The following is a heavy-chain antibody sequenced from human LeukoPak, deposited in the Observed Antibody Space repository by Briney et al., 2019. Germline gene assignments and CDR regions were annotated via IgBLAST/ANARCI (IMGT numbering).Heavy chain of an antibody. Sequence: PSETLSLTCTVSGGSISSYYWSWIRQPAGKGLEWIGRMYASGSTNYNPSLKSRVTMSVDTSKNQFSLKLSSVTAADTAAYYCARGGAGLRYFDWLSSWFDPWGQGTLVTVSS. D-gene: IGHD3-9*01. CDR3: ARGGAGLRYFDWLSSWFDP. J-gene: IGHJ5*02. V-gene: IGHV4-4*07. CDR2: MYASGST. CDR1: GGSISSYY.